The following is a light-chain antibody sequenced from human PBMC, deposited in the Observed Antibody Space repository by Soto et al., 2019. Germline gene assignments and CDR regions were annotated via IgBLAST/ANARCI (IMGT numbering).Light chain of an antibody. V-gene: IGLV1-40*01. Sequence: QSVLTQPPSVSGAPGQRVTICCTGSSSNIGAGYDVHWYQQLPGTAPTLLIYSNTNRPSGVPDRFSGSKSGTSASLAITGLQAEDEADYYCQSYDSSLSGSVFGGGTKLTVL. CDR1: SSNIGAGYD. J-gene: IGLJ3*02. CDR2: SNT. CDR3: QSYDSSLSGSV.